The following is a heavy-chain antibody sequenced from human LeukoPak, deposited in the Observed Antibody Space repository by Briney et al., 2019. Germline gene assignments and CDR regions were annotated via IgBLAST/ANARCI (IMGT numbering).Heavy chain of an antibody. CDR3: TSGIAAADHYYYYYGMDV. V-gene: IGHV3-49*04. J-gene: IGHJ6*02. CDR1: QFTLVDYA. CDR2: IRSKAYSGST. D-gene: IGHD6-13*01. Sequence: GGSLRLSCTASQFTLVDYAMSWVRQAPGKGLEWVGFIRSKAYSGSTEYASSEKGRFAISREDSKSIAYLQMNSLKAEDTAVYYCTSGIAAADHYYYYYGMDVWGQGTTVTVSS.